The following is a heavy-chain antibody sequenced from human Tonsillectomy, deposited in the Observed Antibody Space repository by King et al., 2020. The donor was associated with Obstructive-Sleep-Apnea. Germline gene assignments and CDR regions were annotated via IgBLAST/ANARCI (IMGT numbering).Heavy chain of an antibody. J-gene: IGHJ4*02. D-gene: IGHD6-19*01. Sequence: VQLVESGGALVEPGESLRLSCAVSGLTFKDAWMSWVRQAPGKGLEGVGRIKSKTEGGTTDDATPVKDRFTISRDDSKNALYLQMTSLKTDDTALYFCAAGKVAAYFDYWGQGTLVTVSS. CDR2: IKSKTEGGTT. CDR3: AAGKVAAYFDY. V-gene: IGHV3-15*02. CDR1: GLTFKDAW.